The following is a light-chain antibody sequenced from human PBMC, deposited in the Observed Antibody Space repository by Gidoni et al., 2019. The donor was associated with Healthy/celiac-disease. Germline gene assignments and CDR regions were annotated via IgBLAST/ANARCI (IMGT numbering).Light chain of an antibody. CDR3: QQYNSYSGVT. CDR1: QSISSW. J-gene: IGKJ5*01. Sequence: DIQMTQSPSTLSASVGHRVTITRRASQSISSWLTWYHQKQGKGPKLLTYKASSLESGVPSRFSGSVSGTECTLTISRLQPDDFGTYYCQQYNSYSGVTFGQXPRLEIK. CDR2: KAS. V-gene: IGKV1-5*03.